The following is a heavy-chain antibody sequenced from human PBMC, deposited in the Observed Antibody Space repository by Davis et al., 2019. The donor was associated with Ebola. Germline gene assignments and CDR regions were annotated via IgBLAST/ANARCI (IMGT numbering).Heavy chain of an antibody. Sequence: AASVKVSCKASGYTFTGYYMHWVRQAPGQGLEWMGWINPNSGGTKYAQKFQDWVTMTRDTSFTTAYMELSRLRSDDTAVYYCARGALLYSSSYWGQGTLVTVSS. J-gene: IGHJ4*02. CDR2: INPNSGGT. D-gene: IGHD6-6*01. CDR1: GYTFTGYY. V-gene: IGHV1-2*04. CDR3: ARGALLYSSSY.